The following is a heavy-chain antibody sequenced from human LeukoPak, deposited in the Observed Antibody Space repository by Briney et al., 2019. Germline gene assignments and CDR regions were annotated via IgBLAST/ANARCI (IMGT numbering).Heavy chain of an antibody. CDR2: ISGSGGST. D-gene: IGHD6-19*01. CDR3: AKEGVGWYASW. J-gene: IGHJ4*02. Sequence: GGSLRLSCAASGFTFSSYSMNWVRQAPGKGLEWVSAISGSGGSTYYADSVKGRFTISRDNSKKTLYMQMNSLRAEDTAVYYCAKEGVGWYASWGGQGTLVTVSS. V-gene: IGHV3-23*01. CDR1: GFTFSSYS.